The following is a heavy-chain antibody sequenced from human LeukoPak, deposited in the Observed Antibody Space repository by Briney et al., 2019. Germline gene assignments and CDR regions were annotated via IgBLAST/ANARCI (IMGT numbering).Heavy chain of an antibody. CDR3: AKPSAGAAMVTPFDY. D-gene: IGHD5-18*01. CDR2: IRYNGKNK. Sequence: PGGSLRLSCAASGFTFSSYGMYWVRQAPGKGLEWVAYIRYNGKNKNYADSVKGRFTISRDNSTNTLYLQMDSLRAGDTAVYYCAKPSAGAAMVTPFDYWGQGTLVTVSS. J-gene: IGHJ4*02. CDR1: GFTFSSYG. V-gene: IGHV3-30*02.